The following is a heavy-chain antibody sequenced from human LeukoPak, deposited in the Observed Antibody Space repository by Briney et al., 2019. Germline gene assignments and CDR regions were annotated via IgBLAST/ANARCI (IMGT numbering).Heavy chain of an antibody. CDR2: IHHSGST. D-gene: IGHD6-25*01. J-gene: IGHJ5*02. V-gene: IGHV4-38-2*02. Sequence: SETLSLTCTVSGYSISSGYYWGWIRQPPGKGLEWIGSIHHSGSTYYNPSLKSRVTISVDTSKNQFSLKLSSVTAADTAVYYCARESGGNWFDPWGQGTLVTVSS. CDR1: GYSISSGYY. CDR3: ARESGGNWFDP.